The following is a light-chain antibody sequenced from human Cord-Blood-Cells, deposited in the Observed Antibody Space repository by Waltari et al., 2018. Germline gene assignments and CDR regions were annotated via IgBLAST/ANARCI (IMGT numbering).Light chain of an antibody. V-gene: IGLV2-14*03. CDR3: SSYTSSSTWV. Sequence: QSALTQPAPVSGSPGQSITISCTGTRSEVGGYNYVSWYQQHPGKAPKLMIYDVSNRPSGVSNRFSGSKSGNTASLTISGLQAEDEADYYCSSYTSSSTWVFGGGTKLTVL. CDR2: DVS. J-gene: IGLJ3*02. CDR1: RSEVGGYNY.